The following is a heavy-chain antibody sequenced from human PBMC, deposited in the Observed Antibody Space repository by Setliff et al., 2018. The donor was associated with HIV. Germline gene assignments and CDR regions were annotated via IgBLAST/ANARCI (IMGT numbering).Heavy chain of an antibody. Sequence: SETLSLTCTVSGDSISSYSWNWIRQPPGRGLEWIGYVYASGETNYNPSLKSRVTMSTDTSRNQFFLNLNYATAADTAVYFCARRVLQDSTIASSNWFDSWGQGTLVTVSS. CDR3: ARRVLQDSTIASSNWFDS. J-gene: IGHJ5*01. D-gene: IGHD1-1*01. CDR2: VYASGET. CDR1: GDSISSYS. V-gene: IGHV4-4*09.